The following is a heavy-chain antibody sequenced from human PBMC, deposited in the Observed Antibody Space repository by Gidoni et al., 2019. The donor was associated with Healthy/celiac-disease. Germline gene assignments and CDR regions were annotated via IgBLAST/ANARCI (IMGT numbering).Heavy chain of an antibody. CDR3: ARGRRDYGDYLQSRWFDP. CDR2: INHSGST. Sequence: QVQLQQWGAGLLKPSETLSLTCAVYGGSFSGYYWSWIRQPPGKGLEWIGEINHSGSTNYNPSLKSRVTISVDTSKNQFSLKLSSVTAADTAVYYCARGRRDYGDYLQSRWFDPWGQGTLVTVSS. J-gene: IGHJ5*02. CDR1: GGSFSGYY. D-gene: IGHD4-17*01. V-gene: IGHV4-34*01.